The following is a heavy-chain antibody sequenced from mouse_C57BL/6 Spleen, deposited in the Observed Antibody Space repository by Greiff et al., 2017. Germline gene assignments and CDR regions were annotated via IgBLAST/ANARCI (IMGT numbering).Heavy chain of an antibody. V-gene: IGHV10-1*01. Sequence: EVQGVESGGGLVQPKGSLKLSCAASGFSFNTYAMNWVRQAPGKGLEWVARIRSKSNNYATYYADSVKDRFTISRDDSESMLYLQMNNLKTEDTAMYYCVRHTVDYFDYWGQGTTLTVSS. D-gene: IGHD1-1*01. CDR1: GFSFNTYA. CDR3: VRHTVDYFDY. CDR2: IRSKSNNYAT. J-gene: IGHJ2*01.